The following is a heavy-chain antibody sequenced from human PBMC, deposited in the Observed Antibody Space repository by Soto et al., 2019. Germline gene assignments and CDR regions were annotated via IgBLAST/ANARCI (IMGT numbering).Heavy chain of an antibody. Sequence: QVQLVESGGGVVQPGGSLRLSCVASGFTFRSYTMHWLRQAPGKGLEWVALISHDGVNKYYRDSVKGRFTISRDNSKSTLGLQLNSLTADDTAVYYCARDHPPTVPDYYYGLDVWGQGTTVTVSS. CDR3: ARDHPPTVPDYYYGLDV. CDR2: ISHDGVNK. V-gene: IGHV3-30*04. J-gene: IGHJ6*02. D-gene: IGHD4-4*01. CDR1: GFTFRSYT.